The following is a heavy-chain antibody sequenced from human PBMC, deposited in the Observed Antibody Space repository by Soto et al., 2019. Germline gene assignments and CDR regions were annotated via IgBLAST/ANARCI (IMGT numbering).Heavy chain of an antibody. Sequence: QVQLQESGPGLVKPSGTLSLTCAVSGGSISSSNWWSWVRQPPGKGLEWIGEIYHSGSTNYNPSPTRLVTIAADQSKNPCSLQLSAVTAADTAVYYCARDSGSGSTRVRGVIRFDPWGQGTLVTVSS. CDR1: GGSISSSNW. CDR3: ARDSGSGSTRVRGVIRFDP. V-gene: IGHV4-4*02. J-gene: IGHJ5*02. CDR2: IYHSGST. D-gene: IGHD3-10*01.